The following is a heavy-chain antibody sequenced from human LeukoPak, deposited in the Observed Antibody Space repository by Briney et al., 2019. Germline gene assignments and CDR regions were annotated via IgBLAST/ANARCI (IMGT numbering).Heavy chain of an antibody. V-gene: IGHV1-8*01. CDR3: SRGPRFDP. Sequence: ASVKVSCKTSGYSFNIYEINWVRQATGQGLEWMGWVNPNSGDTDYAQKFQGRLTMTRNTSISTAYMELSGLRLEDTAVYYCSRGPRFDPWGQGAQVTVSS. CDR2: VNPNSGDT. CDR1: GYSFNIYE. J-gene: IGHJ5*02.